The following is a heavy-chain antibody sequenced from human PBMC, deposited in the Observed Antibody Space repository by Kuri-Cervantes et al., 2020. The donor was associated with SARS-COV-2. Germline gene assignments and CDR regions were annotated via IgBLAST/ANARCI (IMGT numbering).Heavy chain of an antibody. Sequence: GGSLRLSCAVSGFTFTSHAMHWVRQAPGKGLEWVALISYDGSNKFYADSVKGRFTISRDNSKNTLYLQMNSLRAEDTAVYYCAKDQHGIVVVVAVIDYWGQGTLVTVSS. V-gene: IGHV3-30*18. CDR1: GFTFTSHA. D-gene: IGHD2-15*01. CDR3: AKDQHGIVVVVAVIDY. CDR2: ISYDGSNK. J-gene: IGHJ4*02.